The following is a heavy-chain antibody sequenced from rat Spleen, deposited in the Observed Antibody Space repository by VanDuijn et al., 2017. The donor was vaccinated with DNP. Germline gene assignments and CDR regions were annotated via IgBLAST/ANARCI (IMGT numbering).Heavy chain of an antibody. CDR1: GFSLTSNG. CDR2: ISSGGST. Sequence: QVQLKESGPGLVQPSQTLSLTCTVSGFSLTSNGVSWVRQPPGKGLEWIAAISSGGSTYYNSALKSRLSISRDTSKSQVFLKMNSLQTEDTAIYFCTREGMGSDYWGQGVMVTVSS. D-gene: IGHD1-11*01. CDR3: TREGMGSDY. V-gene: IGHV2S12*01. J-gene: IGHJ2*01.